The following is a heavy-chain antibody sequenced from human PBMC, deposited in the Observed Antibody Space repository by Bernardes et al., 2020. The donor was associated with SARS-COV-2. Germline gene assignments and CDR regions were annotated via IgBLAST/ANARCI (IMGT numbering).Heavy chain of an antibody. V-gene: IGHV3-7*01. CDR1: GFTFSSYW. D-gene: IGHD3-10*01. CDR3: ARDGNYRYLWFGELLYEDWFDP. Sequence: GGSLRLSCAASGFTFSSYWMSWVRQAPGKGLEWVANIKQDGSEKYYVDSVKGRFTISRDNAKNSLYLQMNSLRAEDTAVYYCARDGNYRYLWFGELLYEDWFDPWGQGTLVTVSS. CDR2: IKQDGSEK. J-gene: IGHJ5*02.